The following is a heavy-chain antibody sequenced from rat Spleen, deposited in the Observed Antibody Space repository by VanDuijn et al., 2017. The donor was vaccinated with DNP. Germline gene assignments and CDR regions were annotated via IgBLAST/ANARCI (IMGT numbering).Heavy chain of an antibody. CDR2: ISYSGTT. J-gene: IGHJ2*01. CDR1: DYSITSNY. CDR3: ASRPPPTRGPFDY. V-gene: IGHV3-1*01. D-gene: IGHD1-4*01. Sequence: EVQLQESGPGLVKPSQSLSLTCSVTDYSITSNYWGWVRKFPGNKVEWMAYISYSGTTGYNPSLKSRISITRDTSKNQFFLQLNSVTTEDTATYYCASRPPPTRGPFDYWGQGVMVTVSS.